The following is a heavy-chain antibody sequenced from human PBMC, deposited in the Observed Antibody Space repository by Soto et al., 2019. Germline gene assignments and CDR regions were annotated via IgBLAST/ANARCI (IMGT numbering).Heavy chain of an antibody. D-gene: IGHD5-18*01. CDR2: IIPIFGTA. J-gene: IGHJ6*02. CDR1: GGTFSSYA. CDR3: ARDYTAMVSDYYYGMDV. Sequence: ASVKVSCKASGGTFSSYAISWVRQAPGQGLEWMGGIIPIFGTANYAQKFQGRVTITADKSTSTAYMELSSLRSEDTAVYYCARDYTAMVSDYYYGMDVWGQGTTVTVSS. V-gene: IGHV1-69*06.